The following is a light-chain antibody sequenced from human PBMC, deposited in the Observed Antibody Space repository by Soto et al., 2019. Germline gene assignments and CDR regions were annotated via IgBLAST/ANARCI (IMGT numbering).Light chain of an antibody. J-gene: IGKJ4*01. CDR1: QGISNW. Sequence: DIQMTQSPSSVSASVGDRVTITCRATQGISNWLAWYQQKPGQAPKLLIYAATSLQDGVPLRFSGSGSGADFTLTISALQPEDFATYYCQQATSLPLTFGGGTKVEIK. CDR3: QQATSLPLT. V-gene: IGKV1-12*01. CDR2: AAT.